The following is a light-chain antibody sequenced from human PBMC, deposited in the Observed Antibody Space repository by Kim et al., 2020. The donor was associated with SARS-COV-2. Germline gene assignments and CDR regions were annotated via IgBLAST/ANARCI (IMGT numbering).Light chain of an antibody. CDR1: KLGNKY. Sequence: SYELTQPPSVSVSPGQTASISCSGDKLGNKYAYWYQQKPGQSPILVIYQDGKRPSGIPERFSGSNSGNTATLTITGTQAMDEADYYCQEWERSTAIFGGGTQLTVL. J-gene: IGLJ2*01. CDR2: QDG. CDR3: QEWERSTAI. V-gene: IGLV3-1*01.